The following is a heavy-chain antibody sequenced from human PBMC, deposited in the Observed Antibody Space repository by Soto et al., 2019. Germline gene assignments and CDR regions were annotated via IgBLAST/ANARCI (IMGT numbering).Heavy chain of an antibody. D-gene: IGHD6-19*01. CDR1: GFTFSSYW. Sequence: HPGGSLRLSCAASGFTFSSYWMSWVRQAPGKGLEWVANINQGGSEKYYVDSVKGRFTISRDNAENSLFLQMNSLRAEDTAVYYCARVGSGWSAVDSWGQGTLVTVSS. CDR3: ARVGSGWSAVDS. V-gene: IGHV3-7*05. J-gene: IGHJ4*02. CDR2: INQGGSEK.